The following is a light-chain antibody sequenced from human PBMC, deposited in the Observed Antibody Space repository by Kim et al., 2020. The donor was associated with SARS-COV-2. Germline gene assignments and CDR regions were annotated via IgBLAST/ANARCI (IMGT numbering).Light chain of an antibody. CDR1: KLGDKY. CDR3: QAWDSSTV. CDR2: QDS. Sequence: VSVSPGQTSSITCSGDKLGDKYACWYQQKPGQSPVLVIYQDSKRPSGIPERFSGSNSGNTATLTISGTQAMDEADYYCQAWDSSTVFGTGTKVTVL. J-gene: IGLJ1*01. V-gene: IGLV3-1*01.